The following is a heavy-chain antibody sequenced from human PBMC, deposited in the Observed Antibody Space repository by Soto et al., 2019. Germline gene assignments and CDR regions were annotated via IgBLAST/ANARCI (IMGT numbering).Heavy chain of an antibody. CDR1: GYSFTSYW. V-gene: IGHV5-51*01. CDR3: ARQAYSSSSHFDY. D-gene: IGHD6-6*01. J-gene: IGHJ4*02. CDR2: IYPGNSDT. Sequence: GESLKISXKGSGYSFTSYWIGWVRQMPGKGLEWMGIIYPGNSDTRYSPSFQGQVTISADKSISTAYLQWNSLKASDTAIYYCARQAYSSSSHFDYWGQGTLVTV.